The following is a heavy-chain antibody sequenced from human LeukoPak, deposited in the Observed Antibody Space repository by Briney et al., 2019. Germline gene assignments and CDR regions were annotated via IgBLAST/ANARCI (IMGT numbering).Heavy chain of an antibody. D-gene: IGHD2-15*01. Sequence: ASVKVSCRASGYTFTGYYMHRVRQAPGQGLEWMGRINPNSGGTNYAQKFQGRVTMTRDTSISTAYMELSRLRSDDTAVYYCARVDGGVVVFDYWGQGTLVTVSS. CDR2: INPNSGGT. CDR3: ARVDGGVVVFDY. J-gene: IGHJ4*02. CDR1: GYTFTGYY. V-gene: IGHV1-2*06.